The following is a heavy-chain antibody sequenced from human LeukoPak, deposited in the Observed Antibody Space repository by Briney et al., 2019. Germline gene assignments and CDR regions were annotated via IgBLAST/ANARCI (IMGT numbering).Heavy chain of an antibody. V-gene: IGHV4-59*01. J-gene: IGHJ4*02. D-gene: IGHD2/OR15-2a*01. Sequence: SETLSLTCTVSGGSISSYYRSWIRQPPGKGLEWIGYIYYSGSTNYNPSLKSRATISVDTSKNQSSLKLSSVTAADTAVYYCARFAFRFAIDYWGQGTLVTASS. CDR3: ARFAFRFAIDY. CDR1: GGSISSYY. CDR2: IYYSGST.